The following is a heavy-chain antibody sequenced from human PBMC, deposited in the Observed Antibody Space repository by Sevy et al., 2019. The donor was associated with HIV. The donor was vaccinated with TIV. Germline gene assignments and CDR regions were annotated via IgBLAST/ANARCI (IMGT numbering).Heavy chain of an antibody. CDR2: IYSGGST. CDR1: GFTVSSNY. V-gene: IGHV3-53*01. Sequence: GGSLRLSCAASGFTVSSNYMSWVRQAPGKGLEWVSVIYSGGSTYYADSVKGRFTISRDNSKNTLYLQMNSLSAEDTAVYYCARMSDYSLDNDYWGQGTLVTVSS. CDR3: ARMSDYSLDNDY. D-gene: IGHD1-26*01. J-gene: IGHJ4*02.